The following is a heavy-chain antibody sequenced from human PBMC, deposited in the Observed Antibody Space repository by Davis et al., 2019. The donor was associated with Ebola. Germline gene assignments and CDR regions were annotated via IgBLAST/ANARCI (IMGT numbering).Heavy chain of an antibody. V-gene: IGHV3-9*01. CDR2: ISWNGGSI. J-gene: IGHJ6*02. CDR1: GFTFSSYG. CDR3: AREILPFYDSSGYYYGSFYGMDV. Sequence: PGGSLRLSCAASGFTFSSYGMHWVRQAPGKGLDWVSGISWNGGSIGYADSVKGRFTISRDNAKNSLYLQMNSLRAEDTAVYYCAREILPFYDSSGYYYGSFYGMDVWGQGTTVTVSS. D-gene: IGHD3-22*01.